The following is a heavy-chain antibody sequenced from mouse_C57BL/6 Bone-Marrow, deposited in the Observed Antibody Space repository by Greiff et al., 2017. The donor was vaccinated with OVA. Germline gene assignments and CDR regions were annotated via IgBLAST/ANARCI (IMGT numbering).Heavy chain of an antibody. CDR3: ARENGRGAMDY. CDR2: INPNNGGT. CDR1: GYTFTDYY. V-gene: IGHV1-26*01. J-gene: IGHJ4*01. Sequence: EVQLQQSGPELVKPGASVKISCKASGYTFTDYYMNWVKQSHGKSLEWIGDINPNNGGTSYNQKFKGKATLTVDKSSSTAYMELRSLTSEDSAVYYCARENGRGAMDYWGQGTSVTVSS.